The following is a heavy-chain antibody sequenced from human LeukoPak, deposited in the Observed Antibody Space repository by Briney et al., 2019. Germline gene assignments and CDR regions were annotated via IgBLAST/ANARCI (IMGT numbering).Heavy chain of an antibody. CDR1: GGSMSTYY. CDR3: AGMRITTPTVRTLDY. Sequence: PSETLSLTCTVSGGSMSTYYWTWIRQPPGKGLAWIGFIYYTGSTNYNPSLKSRVTISVDTSKNQFSLKLSSVTGADTAVYYCAGMRITTPTVRTLDYWGQGTLVTVSS. V-gene: IGHV4-59*01. D-gene: IGHD1-14*01. J-gene: IGHJ4*02. CDR2: IYYTGST.